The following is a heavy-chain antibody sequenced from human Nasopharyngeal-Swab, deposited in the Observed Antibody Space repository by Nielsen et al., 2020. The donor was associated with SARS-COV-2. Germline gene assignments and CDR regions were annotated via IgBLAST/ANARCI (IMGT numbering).Heavy chain of an antibody. J-gene: IGHJ4*02. Sequence: GESLKISCAASGFTFSSYAMSWVRQAPGKGLEWVSAISGSGGSTYYADSVKGRFTISRDNSENTLYLQMNSLRADDTAVYYCAKDPEYSGSWFNYWGQGTLVTVSS. V-gene: IGHV3-23*01. CDR2: ISGSGGST. D-gene: IGHD1-26*01. CDR3: AKDPEYSGSWFNY. CDR1: GFTFSSYA.